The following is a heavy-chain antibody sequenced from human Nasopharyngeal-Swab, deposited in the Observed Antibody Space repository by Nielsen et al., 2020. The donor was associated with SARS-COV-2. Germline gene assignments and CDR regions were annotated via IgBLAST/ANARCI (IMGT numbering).Heavy chain of an antibody. V-gene: IGHV1-18*01. CDR1: GYTFTSYG. D-gene: IGHD4-17*01. CDR3: ARDGDESLYYYYYMDV. J-gene: IGHJ6*03. Sequence: ASVKVSCKASGYTFTSYGISWARQAPGQGLEWMGWISAYNGNTNYAQKLQGRVTMTTDTSTSTAYMELRSLRSDDTAVYYCARDGDESLYYYYYMDVWGKGTTVTVSS. CDR2: ISAYNGNT.